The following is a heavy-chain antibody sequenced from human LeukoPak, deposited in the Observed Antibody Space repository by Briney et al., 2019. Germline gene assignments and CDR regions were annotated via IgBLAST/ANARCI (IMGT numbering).Heavy chain of an antibody. CDR3: ARGTRGYSYGYGDY. J-gene: IGHJ4*02. V-gene: IGHV1-69*01. CDR2: IIPILGTA. CDR1: GGTFSSYA. Sequence: SVKVSCKASGGTFSSYAISWVRQAPGQGLEWMGGIIPILGTANYAQKFQGRVTITADESTSTAYMELSSLRSEDTAVYYCARGTRGYSYGYGDYWGQGTLVTVSS. D-gene: IGHD5-18*01.